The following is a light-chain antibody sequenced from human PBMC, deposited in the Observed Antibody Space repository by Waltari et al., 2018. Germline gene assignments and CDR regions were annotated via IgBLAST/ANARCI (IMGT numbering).Light chain of an antibody. V-gene: IGLV6-57*03. J-gene: IGLJ2*01. CDR2: ENN. CDR1: SGSIASNN. Sequence: NFMLTQPHSVSESPGKTVTISCTRDSGSIASNNVQRYQQRPGSAPSSVIYENNQRPSGVPDRFSGSIDSSSNSASLTISGLKTEDEADYYCQSYDTSTVIFGGGTKLTVL. CDR3: QSYDTSTVI.